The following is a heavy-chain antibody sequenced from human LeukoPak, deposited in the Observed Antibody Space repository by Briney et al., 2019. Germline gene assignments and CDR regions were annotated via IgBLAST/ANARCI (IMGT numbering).Heavy chain of an antibody. J-gene: IGHJ4*02. Sequence: ASVKVSCKVSGYTLTELSMHWVRQAPGKGLEWVGGFDPEDGETIYAQKFQGRVTMTEDTSTDTAYMELSSLRSEDTAVYYCATAPPGIGVVVFDYWGQGTLVTVSS. CDR3: ATAPPGIGVVVFDY. D-gene: IGHD2-15*01. CDR2: FDPEDGET. V-gene: IGHV1-24*01. CDR1: GYTLTELS.